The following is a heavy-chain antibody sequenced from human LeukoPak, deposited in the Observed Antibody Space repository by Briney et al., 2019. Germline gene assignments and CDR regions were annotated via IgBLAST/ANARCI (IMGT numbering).Heavy chain of an antibody. V-gene: IGHV3-48*03. D-gene: IGHD3-10*01. J-gene: IGHJ6*04. CDR2: ISSSGSTI. Sequence: PGGSLRLSCAASGFTFSSYEMNRVRQAPGKGLEWVSYISSSGSTIYYADSVRGRFTISRDNAKNSLYLQMNSLRAEDTAVYYCASVNYYGSGSLYYYGMDVWGKGTTVTVSS. CDR3: ASVNYYGSGSLYYYGMDV. CDR1: GFTFSSYE.